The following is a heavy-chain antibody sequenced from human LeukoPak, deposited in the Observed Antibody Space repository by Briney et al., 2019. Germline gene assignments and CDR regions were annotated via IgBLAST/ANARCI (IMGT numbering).Heavy chain of an antibody. D-gene: IGHD2-8*01. Sequence: GGSLRLSCAASGFTFSSYAMHWVRQAPGKGLEWVAVISYDGSNKYYADSVKGRFAISRDNSKNTLYLQMNSLRAEDTAVYYCARADGLMVHGIDYWGQGTLVTVSS. V-gene: IGHV3-30*09. CDR2: ISYDGSNK. CDR1: GFTFSSYA. J-gene: IGHJ4*02. CDR3: ARADGLMVHGIDY.